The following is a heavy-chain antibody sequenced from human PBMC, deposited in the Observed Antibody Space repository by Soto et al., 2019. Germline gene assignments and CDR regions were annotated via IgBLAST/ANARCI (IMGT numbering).Heavy chain of an antibody. CDR1: ESTFNVYW. CDR2: MNRDGKKK. Sequence: EVQLVESGGGLVQPGGSLRLSCAASESTFNVYWVHWVRQGPGKGLVWVAHMNRDGKKKNYADSVKGRFTISRDHAKNGLYLQMNSLRVEDTAVYYCVRDRGQPDAFDIWGQGTVVTVSA. V-gene: IGHV3-74*01. D-gene: IGHD1-1*01. J-gene: IGHJ3*02. CDR3: VRDRGQPDAFDI.